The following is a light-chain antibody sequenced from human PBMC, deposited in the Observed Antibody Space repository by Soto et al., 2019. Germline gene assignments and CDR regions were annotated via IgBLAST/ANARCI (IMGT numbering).Light chain of an antibody. CDR2: GAS. CDR1: QSVSSSY. Sequence: ESRTRSSRASQSVSSSYLAWYQQKPGQAPRLLIYGASSRATGIPDRFSDSVGRRSLTLTITALELEAFAVYYYQEYGTSLGTIGQGTQVDIK. V-gene: IGKV3-20*01. CDR3: QEYGTSLGT. J-gene: IGKJ1*01.